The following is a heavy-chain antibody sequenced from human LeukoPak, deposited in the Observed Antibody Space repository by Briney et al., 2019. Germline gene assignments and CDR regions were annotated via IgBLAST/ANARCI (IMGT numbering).Heavy chain of an antibody. CDR1: GGSISNYY. CDR3: ARHASGSSSWERSFDY. Sequence: SETLSLTCSVSGGSISNYYWTWIRQPPGKGLEWIGYIYYSGNTNYNPSLKSRVTISLDTSKNQLSLKLTSVTAADTAVYYCARHASGSSSWERSFDYWGLGTLVTVSS. D-gene: IGHD6-13*01. J-gene: IGHJ4*02. V-gene: IGHV4-59*08. CDR2: IYYSGNT.